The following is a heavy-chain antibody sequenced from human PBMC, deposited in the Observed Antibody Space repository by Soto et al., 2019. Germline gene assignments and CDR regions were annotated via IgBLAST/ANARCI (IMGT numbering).Heavy chain of an antibody. CDR2: IYHSGST. V-gene: IGHV4-30-2*01. CDR3: ARRSQTYYYGMDV. CDR1: GGSISSGGYS. Sequence: SETLSLTCAVSGGSISSGGYSWSWIRQPPGKGLEWIGYIYHSGSTYYSPSLKSRVTISVDRSKNQFSLKLSSVTAADTAVYYCARRSQTYYYGMDVWGQGTTVTVSS. J-gene: IGHJ6*02.